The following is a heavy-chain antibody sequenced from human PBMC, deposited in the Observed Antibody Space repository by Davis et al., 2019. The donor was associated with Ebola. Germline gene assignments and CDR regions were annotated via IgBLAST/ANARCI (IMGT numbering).Heavy chain of an antibody. V-gene: IGHV3-30-3*01. Sequence: GESLKISCAASGFTFSSYAMHWVRQAPGKGLGWVAVISYDGSNKYYADSVKGRFTISRDNSKNTLYLQMNSLRAEDTAVYYCASENCSGGSCLLYYYGMDVWGQGTTVTVSS. CDR3: ASENCSGGSCLLYYYGMDV. CDR1: GFTFSSYA. CDR2: ISYDGSNK. D-gene: IGHD2-15*01. J-gene: IGHJ6*02.